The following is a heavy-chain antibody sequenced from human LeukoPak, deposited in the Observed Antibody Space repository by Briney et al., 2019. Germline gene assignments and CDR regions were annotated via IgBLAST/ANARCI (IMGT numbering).Heavy chain of an antibody. CDR1: GFTFSSYA. Sequence: GRSLRLSCAASGFTFSSYAMHWVRQAPGKGLEWVAVISYDGSNKYYADSVEGRFTISRDNSKNTLYLQMDSLRAEDTAVYYCARPLHGDFYPDAFDIWGQGTMVTVSS. D-gene: IGHD2-21*02. J-gene: IGHJ3*02. V-gene: IGHV3-30-3*01. CDR3: ARPLHGDFYPDAFDI. CDR2: ISYDGSNK.